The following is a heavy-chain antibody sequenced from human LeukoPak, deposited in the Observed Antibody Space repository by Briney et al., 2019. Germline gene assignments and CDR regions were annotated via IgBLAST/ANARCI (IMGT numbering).Heavy chain of an antibody. CDR2: ISSTSYYI. V-gene: IGHV3-21*04. Sequence: GGSLRLSCAASGFTFSRYTMNWVRQAPGKGLEWVSSISSTSYYIYYADSVKGRSTISRDNAKNSLYLQMYSLRAQDTAVYYCARGFELITFGGAIGKLNWFDSWGQGTLVTVSS. CDR3: ARGFELITFGGAIGKLNWFDS. J-gene: IGHJ5*01. D-gene: IGHD3-16*02. CDR1: GFTFSRYT.